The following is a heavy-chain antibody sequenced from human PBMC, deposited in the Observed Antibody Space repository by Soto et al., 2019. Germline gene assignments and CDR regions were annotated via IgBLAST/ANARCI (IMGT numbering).Heavy chain of an antibody. CDR2: INWNGGNT. D-gene: IGHD2-2*02. Sequence: GGSLRLSCAASGFTFGDYGMSWVRQAPGKGLEWVSGINWNGGNTGYADSVKGRFTISRDNAKNSLYLQMNSLRAEDTALYYCARAGDIVVVPAAIYYYYMDVWGKGTTVTVSS. J-gene: IGHJ6*03. V-gene: IGHV3-20*04. CDR1: GFTFGDYG. CDR3: ARAGDIVVVPAAIYYYYMDV.